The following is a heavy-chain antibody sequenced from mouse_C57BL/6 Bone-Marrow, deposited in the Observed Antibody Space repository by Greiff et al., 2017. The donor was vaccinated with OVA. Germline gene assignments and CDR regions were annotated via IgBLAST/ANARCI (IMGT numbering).Heavy chain of an antibody. J-gene: IGHJ4*01. V-gene: IGHV7-3*01. CDR1: GFTFTDYY. D-gene: IGHD1-1*01. Sequence: DVKLVESGGGLVQPGGSLSLSCAASGFTFTDYYMSWVRQPPGKALEWLGFIRNKANGYTTEYSASVKGRFTISRDNSQSILYLQMNALRAEDSATYYCARYLLRSYYAMDYWGQGTSVTVSS. CDR2: IRNKANGYTT. CDR3: ARYLLRSYYAMDY.